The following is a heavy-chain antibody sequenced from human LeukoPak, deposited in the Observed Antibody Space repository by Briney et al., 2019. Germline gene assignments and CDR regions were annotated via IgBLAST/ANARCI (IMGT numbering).Heavy chain of an antibody. CDR1: GGSISSYY. Sequence: SETLSLTCTVSGGSISSYYWSWIRQPPGQGLEGMGNIYDSGSTNYNPSLKSRVTISVDTSKNQCSLKLSSVTAADTAVYYCARQSISGSSLSYFDYWGQGTLVNVSS. V-gene: IGHV4-59*01. CDR3: ARQSISGSSLSYFDY. D-gene: IGHD3-22*01. J-gene: IGHJ4*02. CDR2: IYDSGST.